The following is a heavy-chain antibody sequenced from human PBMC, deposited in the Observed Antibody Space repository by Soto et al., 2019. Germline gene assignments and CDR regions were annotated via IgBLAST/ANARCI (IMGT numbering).Heavy chain of an antibody. V-gene: IGHV3-30*18. CDR3: AKDFEGYYIWGRPYYMDV. Sequence: QVQLVESGGGVVQPGRSLRLSCAASGFTFSSYGMHWVRQAPGKGLEWVAVISYDGSNKYYADSVKGRFTISRDNSKNTLYLQMNSLRAEDTAVYYCAKDFEGYYIWGRPYYMDVWGKGTTVTVSS. J-gene: IGHJ6*03. CDR1: GFTFSSYG. D-gene: IGHD3-16*01. CDR2: ISYDGSNK.